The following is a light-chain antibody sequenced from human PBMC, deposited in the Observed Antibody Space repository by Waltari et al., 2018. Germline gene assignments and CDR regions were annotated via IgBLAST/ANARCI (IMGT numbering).Light chain of an antibody. V-gene: IGLV2-14*03. CDR1: SSDVGAYKY. CDR3: SSYTTNSTYV. CDR2: DFS. Sequence: QSALTQPASVSGSPGQSITISCTGSSSDVGAYKYVSWCQQHPGKAPKLLLYDFSERPSGVSNRFSASQSGNTASLTISGLQAEDEADYYCSSYTTNSTYVFGTGTKVTVL. J-gene: IGLJ1*01.